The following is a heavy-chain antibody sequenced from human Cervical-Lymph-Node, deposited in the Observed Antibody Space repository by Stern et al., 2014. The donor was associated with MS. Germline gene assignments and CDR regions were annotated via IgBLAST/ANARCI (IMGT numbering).Heavy chain of an antibody. Sequence: QLQLQESGPGLVKPSETLSLTCTVSGDSINSYYWSWIRQPPGKGLEWIGYIYHSGSTNYNPSLKSRVTISVDTPKNQFSLRLSSVTAADTAVYYCARGLVGATANWGQGTLVTVSS. D-gene: IGHD1-26*01. CDR3: ARGLVGATAN. CDR1: GDSINSYY. J-gene: IGHJ4*02. V-gene: IGHV4-59*12. CDR2: IYHSGST.